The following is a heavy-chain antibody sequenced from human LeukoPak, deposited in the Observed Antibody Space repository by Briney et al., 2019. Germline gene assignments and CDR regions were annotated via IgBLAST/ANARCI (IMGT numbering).Heavy chain of an antibody. Sequence: ASVKVSCKASGYTFTIYYMHWVRQAPGQGLEWMGIINPSGGSTSYAQKFQGRVTMTRDTSTSTVYMELSSLRSEDTAVYYCARELQSRNWFDPWGQGTLVTVSS. CDR2: INPSGGST. CDR1: GYTFTIYY. J-gene: IGHJ5*02. CDR3: ARELQSRNWFDP. V-gene: IGHV1-46*01. D-gene: IGHD4-11*01.